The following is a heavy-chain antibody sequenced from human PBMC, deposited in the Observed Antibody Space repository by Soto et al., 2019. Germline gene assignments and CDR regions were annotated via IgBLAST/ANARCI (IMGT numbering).Heavy chain of an antibody. CDR3: ARSRLFLYYFDY. CDR2: ISYDGSNK. J-gene: IGHJ4*02. Sequence: QVQLVESGGGVVQPGRSLRLSCAASGFTFSSYAMHWVRQAPGKGLEWVAVISYDGSNKYYADSVKGRFTISRDNSKNTLYLQMNSLRAEDTAVYYCARSRLFLYYFDYWGQGTLVTVSS. V-gene: IGHV3-30-3*01. D-gene: IGHD3-22*01. CDR1: GFTFSSYA.